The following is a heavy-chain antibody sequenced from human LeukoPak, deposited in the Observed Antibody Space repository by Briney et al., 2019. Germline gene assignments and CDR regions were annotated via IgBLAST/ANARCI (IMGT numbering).Heavy chain of an antibody. CDR2: IYPNSGGT. CDR3: AIISSSPGNFDY. D-gene: IGHD6-6*01. CDR1: GYTFTGYY. J-gene: IGHJ4*02. V-gene: IGHV1-2*06. Sequence: ASVKVSCKASGYTFTGYYMHWVRQAPGQGLEWMGRIYPNSGGTNYAQKFQGRVTMTRDTSNSTAYMELSRLRSDDTAVYYCAIISSSPGNFDYWGQGTLVTVSS.